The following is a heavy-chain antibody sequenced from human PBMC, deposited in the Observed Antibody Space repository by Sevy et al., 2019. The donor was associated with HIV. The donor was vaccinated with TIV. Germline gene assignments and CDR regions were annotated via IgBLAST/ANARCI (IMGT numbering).Heavy chain of an antibody. CDR1: GFSFSDYY. D-gene: IGHD3-22*01. V-gene: IGHV3-11*05. CDR2: ISTSSGFT. J-gene: IGHJ3*01. Sequence: GGSLRLSCTASGFSFSDYYMSWIRQAPGKGLEWISYISTSSGFTDYEDSVKGRFTISRDNSKNTLYLQMNSLRAEDTAVYYCAKDRITMIGDAFDVWGQGTMVTVSS. CDR3: AKDRITMIGDAFDV.